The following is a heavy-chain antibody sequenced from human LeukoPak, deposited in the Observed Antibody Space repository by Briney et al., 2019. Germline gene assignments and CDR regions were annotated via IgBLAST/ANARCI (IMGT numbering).Heavy chain of an antibody. V-gene: IGHV4-59*01. CDR1: GGSISSYY. Sequence: SETLSLTCTVSGGSISSYYWSWIRQPPGKGLEWIGYIYYSGSTNYNPSLKSRVTISVDTSKNQFSLKLSSVTAADTAVYYCASPSSLLSFDYWGQGSLVTVSS. D-gene: IGHD3-16*02. J-gene: IGHJ4*02. CDR2: IYYSGST. CDR3: ASPSSLLSFDY.